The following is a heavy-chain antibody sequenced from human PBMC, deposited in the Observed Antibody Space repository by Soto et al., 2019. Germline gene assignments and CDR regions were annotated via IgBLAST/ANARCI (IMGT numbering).Heavy chain of an antibody. J-gene: IGHJ1*01. CDR3: ARWGTTGGLDV. V-gene: IGHV3-33*05. CDR1: GFTFRSYV. D-gene: IGHD3-16*01. CDR2: TSYDGSNK. Sequence: QVQLVESGGGVVQPGTSLRLSRVGSGFTFRSYVIHWVRQAPGKGLEWVALTSYDGSNKDYGDSVKGRFTISRDNSRNTVDLQMDSLRREDTALYYCARWGTTGGLDVWGQGTLVSVSS.